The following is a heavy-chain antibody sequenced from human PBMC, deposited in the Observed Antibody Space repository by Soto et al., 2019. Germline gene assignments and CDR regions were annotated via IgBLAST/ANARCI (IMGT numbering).Heavy chain of an antibody. CDR3: ARDPPTTVTTFFDY. CDR1: GFTFSSYS. Sequence: EVQLVESGGGLVQPGGSLRLSCAASGFTFSSYSMNWVRQAPGKGLAWVSYISSSSSTIYYADSVKGRFTISRDNAKNSLYLQMNSLRAEDTAVYYCARDPPTTVTTFFDYWGQGTLVTVSS. D-gene: IGHD4-17*01. CDR2: ISSSSSTI. J-gene: IGHJ4*02. V-gene: IGHV3-48*01.